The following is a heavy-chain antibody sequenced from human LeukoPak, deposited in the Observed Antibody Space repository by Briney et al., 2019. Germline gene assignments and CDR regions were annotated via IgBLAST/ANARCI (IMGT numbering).Heavy chain of an antibody. CDR3: ARERVWLQKKGYFDY. Sequence: SVKVSCKASGGTFSSYAISWVRQAPGQGLEWMGGIIPIFGTANYAQKFQGRVTITADESTSTAYMELGSLRSEDTAVYYCARERVWLQKKGYFDYWGQGTLVTVSS. CDR1: GGTFSSYA. J-gene: IGHJ4*02. D-gene: IGHD5-12*01. CDR2: IIPIFGTA. V-gene: IGHV1-69*13.